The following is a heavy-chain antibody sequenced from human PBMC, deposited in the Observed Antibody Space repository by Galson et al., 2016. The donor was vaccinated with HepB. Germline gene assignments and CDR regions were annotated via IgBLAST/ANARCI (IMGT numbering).Heavy chain of an antibody. Sequence: SVKVSCKASGYTFRSYGISWVRQAPGQGLEWMGWISGYNGNTNYAQKVQGRVTMTTEKATSTVYMELTSLTSDDTAVYYCARDWAIVGATIDALDIWGQGTMVTVSS. CDR2: ISGYNGNT. J-gene: IGHJ3*02. CDR1: GYTFRSYG. D-gene: IGHD1-26*01. V-gene: IGHV1-18*01. CDR3: ARDWAIVGATIDALDI.